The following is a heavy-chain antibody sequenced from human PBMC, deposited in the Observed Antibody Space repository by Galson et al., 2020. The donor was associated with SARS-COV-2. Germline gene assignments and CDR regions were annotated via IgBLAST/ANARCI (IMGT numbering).Heavy chain of an antibody. J-gene: IGHJ4*02. V-gene: IGHV3-66*04. CDR1: GFSVSSNY. D-gene: IGHD6-6*01. Sequence: GESLQISCAVSGFSVSSNYMSWVRQAPGKGLEWVSIIYPGGSTYYTDSVKGRFTISRDNSKNTLYLQMNSLRADDTALYYCAGRSSSSRDYWGQGTLVTVSS. CDR2: IYPGGST. CDR3: AGRSSSSRDY.